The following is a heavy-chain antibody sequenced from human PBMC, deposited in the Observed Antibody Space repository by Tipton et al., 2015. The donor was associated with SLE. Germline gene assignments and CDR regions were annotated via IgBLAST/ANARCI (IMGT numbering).Heavy chain of an antibody. J-gene: IGHJ3*02. Sequence: TLSLTCAVSGYSISSGYYWGWIRQPPGKGLEWIGSIYHSGSTNYNPSLKSRVTISVDTSKNQFSLKLSSVTAADTAVYYCARGLLEFHAFDIWGQGTMVTVSS. CDR2: IYHSGST. CDR1: GYSISSGYY. V-gene: IGHV4-38-2*01. CDR3: ARGLLEFHAFDI. D-gene: IGHD2-15*01.